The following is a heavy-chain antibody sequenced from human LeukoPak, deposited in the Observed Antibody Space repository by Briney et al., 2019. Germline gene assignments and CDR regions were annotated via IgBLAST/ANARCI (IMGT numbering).Heavy chain of an antibody. V-gene: IGHV3-21*01. Sequence: GGSLRLFCAASGFTLSSHSMNWVRQAPGKGLEWVSYISSSSSYIYYADSVKGRFAISRDNAKSSLYLQINSLRAEDSAIYYCARDPRLEISGVVINMMEYSGRGTLVTVSS. CDR3: ARDPRLEISGVVINMMEY. CDR1: GFTLSSHS. J-gene: IGHJ4*01. D-gene: IGHD3-3*01. CDR2: ISSSSSYI.